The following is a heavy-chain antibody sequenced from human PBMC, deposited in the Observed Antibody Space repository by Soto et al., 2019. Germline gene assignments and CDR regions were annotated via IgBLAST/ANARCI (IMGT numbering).Heavy chain of an antibody. CDR1: GFTFSSYA. V-gene: IGHV3-23*01. CDR3: AKTDIEVITKGSFDY. J-gene: IGHJ4*02. Sequence: GGSLRLSCAASGFTFSSYAMSWVRQAPGKGLEWVSAISGSGGSTYYADSVKGRFTITRDNSKNTLYLQMNSLRAEDTAVYYCAKTDIEVITKGSFDYWGQGTLVTVSS. CDR2: ISGSGGST. D-gene: IGHD3-22*01.